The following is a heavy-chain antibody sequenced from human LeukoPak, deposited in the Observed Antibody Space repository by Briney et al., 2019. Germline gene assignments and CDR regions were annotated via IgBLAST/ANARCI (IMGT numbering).Heavy chain of an antibody. CDR3: ARAMVRGGLDY. CDR1: GFSLSTSGMR. J-gene: IGHJ4*02. CDR2: IDRDDDK. D-gene: IGHD3-10*01. V-gene: IGHV2-70*04. Sequence: SGPTLVNPPQTLTLTCTFSGFSLSTSGMRVSWIRQPPGNALEWLARIDRDDDKFYSTSLKTRLTISKDTSKNQVVITMTNMGPVDTATYYCARAMVRGGLDYWGQGTLVTVSS.